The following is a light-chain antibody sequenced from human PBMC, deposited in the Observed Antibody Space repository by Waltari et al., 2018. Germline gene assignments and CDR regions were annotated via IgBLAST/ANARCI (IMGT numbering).Light chain of an antibody. CDR2: GAS. CDR1: QVIRND. V-gene: IGKV1-17*01. Sequence: DIQMTQSPSSLSASIGDRVTITCRASQVIRNDLGWFQQKPGKAPRRLIYGASTLQDGVPSRFSGSGSGTDFTLTIVSLQPEDFATYFCLQHNTYPFTFGPGTKVDV. CDR3: LQHNTYPFT. J-gene: IGKJ3*01.